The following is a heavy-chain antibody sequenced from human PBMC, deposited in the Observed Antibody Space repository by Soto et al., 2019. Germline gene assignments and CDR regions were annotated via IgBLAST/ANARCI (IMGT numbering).Heavy chain of an antibody. CDR1: GYTFTSYD. CDR3: ARDRAYYYGSGSYYGMDV. Sequence: ASVKVSCKASGYTFTSYDINWARQATGQGLEWMGWMNPNSGNTGYAQKFKGRVTMTRNTSISTAYMELSSLRSEDTAVYYCARDRAYYYGSGSYYGMDVWGQGTTVTVSS. J-gene: IGHJ6*02. CDR2: MNPNSGNT. D-gene: IGHD3-10*01. V-gene: IGHV1-8*01.